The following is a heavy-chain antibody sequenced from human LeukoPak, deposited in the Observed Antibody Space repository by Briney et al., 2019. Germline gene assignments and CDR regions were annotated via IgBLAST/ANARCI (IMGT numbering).Heavy chain of an antibody. J-gene: IGHJ6*03. CDR1: GYTFTSYY. Sequence: ASVKVSCRASGYTFTSYYMHWVRQAPGQGLEWMGIINPSGGSTSYAQKFQGRVTMTRDMSTSTVYMELSSLRSEDTAVYYCARDPPPIAVAGTEDYYYMDVWGKGTTVTVSS. V-gene: IGHV1-46*01. D-gene: IGHD6-19*01. CDR2: INPSGGST. CDR3: ARDPPPIAVAGTEDYYYMDV.